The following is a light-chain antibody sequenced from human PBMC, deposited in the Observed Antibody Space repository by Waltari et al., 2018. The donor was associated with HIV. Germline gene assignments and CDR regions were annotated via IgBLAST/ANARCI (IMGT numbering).Light chain of an antibody. CDR3: SSYSSSSIVAV. CDR2: EVS. J-gene: IGLJ2*01. V-gene: IGLV2-14*01. Sequence: QSALTQPASVSGSLGQSITISCPRTSSDVGGHHYVSWYQLHPGKAPKLIIYEVSPRPSGVSNRFSGSKSGNTASLTISGLQAEDEADFYCSSYSSSSIVAVFGGGTTLTVL. CDR1: SSDVGGHHY.